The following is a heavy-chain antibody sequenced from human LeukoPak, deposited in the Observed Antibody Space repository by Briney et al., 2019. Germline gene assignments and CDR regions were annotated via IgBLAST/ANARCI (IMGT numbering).Heavy chain of an antibody. V-gene: IGHV4-4*07. CDR1: GGSISSYY. CDR2: IYTSGST. CDR3: ARDFRGTNYYYYMDV. J-gene: IGHJ6*03. D-gene: IGHD3/OR15-3a*01. Sequence: SETLSLTCTVSGGSISSYYWSWIRQPAGKGLEWIGRIYTSGSTNYNPSLKSRVTISVDKSKSQFSLKLSSVTAADTAVYYCARDFRGTNYYYYMDVWGKGTTVTVSS.